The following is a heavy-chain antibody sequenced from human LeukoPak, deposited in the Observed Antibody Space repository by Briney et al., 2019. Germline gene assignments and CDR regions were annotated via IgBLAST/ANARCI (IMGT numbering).Heavy chain of an antibody. CDR3: VSGITPTSG. V-gene: IGHV3-74*01. D-gene: IGHD4-23*01. Sequence: PGGSLRLSCVGSGFTFSNSWMHWVRQAPGKGLMWVSAINTDGSSISHVDSVKGRITISRDNAKNTLYPQMNSLRAEDPARYFCVSGITPTSGWGQGTLVSGSS. CDR1: GFTFSNSW. J-gene: IGHJ4*02. CDR2: INTDGSSI.